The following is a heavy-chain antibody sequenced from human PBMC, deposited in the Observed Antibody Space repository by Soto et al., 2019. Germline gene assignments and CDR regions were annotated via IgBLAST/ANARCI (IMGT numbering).Heavy chain of an antibody. CDR3: ARVKTGTRYYYYYYGMDV. Sequence: ASVKVSCKASGYTFTSYGISWVRQAPGQGLEWMGWISAYNGNTNYAQKLQGRVTMTTDTSTSTAYMELRSLRSDDTAVYYCARVKTGTRYYYYYYGMDVWGQGTTVTVSS. J-gene: IGHJ6*02. D-gene: IGHD1-7*01. CDR1: GYTFTSYG. CDR2: ISAYNGNT. V-gene: IGHV1-18*01.